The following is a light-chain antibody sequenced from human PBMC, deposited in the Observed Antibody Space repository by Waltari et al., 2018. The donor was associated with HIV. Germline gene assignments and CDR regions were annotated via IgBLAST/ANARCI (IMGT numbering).Light chain of an antibody. J-gene: IGLJ2*01. CDR1: NSNIGRNI. CDR3: AAWDDSLNAHVL. Sequence: QSVLTQPPSASGTPGQRVTISCSGRNSNIGRNIVNWYQQLPGTAPKLLIYNNNQRPSGVSDRFSGSKSGTSASLAISGLQSEDEADYYCAAWDDSLNAHVLFGGGTKLTVL. CDR2: NNN. V-gene: IGLV1-44*01.